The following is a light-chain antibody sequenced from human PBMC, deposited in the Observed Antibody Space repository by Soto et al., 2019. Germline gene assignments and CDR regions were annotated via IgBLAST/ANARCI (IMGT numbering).Light chain of an antibody. CDR3: QQYSRCST. J-gene: IGKJ1*01. V-gene: IGKV1-5*03. CDR2: KAS. Sequence: DIQVTQSPSTLSASVGDRVTITCRASQTISSWLAWYQQKPGMAPKLLIYKASTLQSGVPSRFSGSGSGTEFTLTISSLQPDDFATYYCQQYSRCSTFGQGTKVELK. CDR1: QTISSW.